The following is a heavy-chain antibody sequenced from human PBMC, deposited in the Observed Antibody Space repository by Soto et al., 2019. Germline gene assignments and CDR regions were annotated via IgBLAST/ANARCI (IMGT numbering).Heavy chain of an antibody. D-gene: IGHD4-4*01. CDR3: ARESNYGFYYGMDV. CDR1: GGSISSYY. CDR2: IYTSGST. J-gene: IGHJ6*02. V-gene: IGHV4-4*07. Sequence: QVQLQESGPGLVKPSETLSLTCTVSGGSISSYYWSWIRQPAGKGLEWIGRIYTSGSTNYNPSLKSRVTMSVDTSKHQFSLKLSSVTAADTAVYYCARESNYGFYYGMDVWGPWTTVTVSS.